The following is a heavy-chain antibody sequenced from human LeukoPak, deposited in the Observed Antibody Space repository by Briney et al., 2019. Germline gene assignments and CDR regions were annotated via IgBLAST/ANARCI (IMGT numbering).Heavy chain of an antibody. Sequence: GGSLRLSCEASGFSFSRYDVHWVRQAIGKGLEWVSAIDTAGDTYYRGSVKGRFTISRENGKNSLYLQMNSLRAEDTAVYYCSTGGAPAGYAYHLWGQGTLVVVSS. CDR3: STGGAPAGYAYHL. J-gene: IGHJ3*01. D-gene: IGHD3-16*01. CDR1: GFSFSRYD. CDR2: IDTAGDT. V-gene: IGHV3-13*01.